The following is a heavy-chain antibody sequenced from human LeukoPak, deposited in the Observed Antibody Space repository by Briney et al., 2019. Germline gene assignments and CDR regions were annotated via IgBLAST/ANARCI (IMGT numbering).Heavy chain of an antibody. V-gene: IGHV3-21*01. CDR2: IYYDSSHI. CDR1: GFTFSNSA. J-gene: IGHJ4*02. CDR3: AREPLRYLRVGHYDY. D-gene: IGHD3-9*01. Sequence: GSLRLSCAASGFTFSNSAMNWVRQVPGKGLEWVSSIYYDSSHIYYAASVRGRFTISRDNARNSVYMQMNSLRVEDTAVYYCAREPLRYLRVGHYDYWGQGTLVAVSS.